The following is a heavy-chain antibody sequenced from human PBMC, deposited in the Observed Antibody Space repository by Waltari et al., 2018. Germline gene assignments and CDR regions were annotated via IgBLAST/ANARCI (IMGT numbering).Heavy chain of an antibody. D-gene: IGHD6-13*01. J-gene: IGHJ6*02. CDR2: IYTSGST. CDR3: ARDGANAAAGTPLYYYYGMDV. V-gene: IGHV4-4*07. Sequence: QVQLQESGPGLVKPSETLSLTCTVSGGSISRYYWSWIRQPAGKGLGWIGRIYTSGSTNYNPSLKSRVTMSVDTSKNQFSLKLSSVTAADTAVYYCARDGANAAAGTPLYYYYGMDVWGQGTTVTVSS. CDR1: GGSISRYY.